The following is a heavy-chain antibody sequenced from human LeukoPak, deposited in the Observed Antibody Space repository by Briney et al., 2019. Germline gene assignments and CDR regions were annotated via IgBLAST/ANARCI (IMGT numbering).Heavy chain of an antibody. Sequence: GSLRLSFAASGFTFSSYEMNWVRQAPGKGLEWVSFISSSSSYIYYADSVKGRFTISRDNSKNTLYLQMNSLRAEDTAVYYCARDREYSYGSSYYYGMDVWGQGTTVTVSS. CDR2: ISSSSSYI. D-gene: IGHD5-18*01. CDR3: ARDREYSYGSSYYYGMDV. CDR1: GFTFSSYE. V-gene: IGHV3-21*01. J-gene: IGHJ6*02.